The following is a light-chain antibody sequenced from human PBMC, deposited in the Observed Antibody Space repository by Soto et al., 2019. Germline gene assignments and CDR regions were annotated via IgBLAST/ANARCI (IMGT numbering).Light chain of an antibody. Sequence: EIVLTQSPATLSLSPGERATLSCRASQSVSSYLAGYQQKPGQAPRLLIYDASNRATGIPARFSGSGSGTDFTLPISSLEPEDFAVYSCQQRSNWPPYTFGQGTKLEIK. CDR2: DAS. V-gene: IGKV3-11*01. CDR3: QQRSNWPPYT. J-gene: IGKJ2*01. CDR1: QSVSSY.